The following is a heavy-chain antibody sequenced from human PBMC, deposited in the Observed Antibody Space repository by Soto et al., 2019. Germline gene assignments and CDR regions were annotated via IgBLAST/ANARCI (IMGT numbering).Heavy chain of an antibody. D-gene: IGHD2-15*01. Sequence: QVQLQESGPGLVKPSQTLSLTCTVSGGSISSGGYYWSWIRQHPGKGLEWIGYIYYSGSTNYNPSLKSRVTISVDKSKNQFSLKLSSVTAADTAVYYCARFGPGLSGGSPNSDYYYYGMDVWGQGTTVTVSS. CDR3: ARFGPGLSGGSPNSDYYYYGMDV. CDR2: IYYSGST. CDR1: GGSISSGGYY. V-gene: IGHV4-31*03. J-gene: IGHJ6*02.